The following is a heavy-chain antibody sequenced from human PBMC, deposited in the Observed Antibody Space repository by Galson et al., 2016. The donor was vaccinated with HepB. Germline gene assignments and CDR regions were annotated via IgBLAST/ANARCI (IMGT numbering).Heavy chain of an antibody. J-gene: IGHJ4*02. V-gene: IGHV3-15*01. CDR3: ARDPLYVTGGIDY. D-gene: IGHD2/OR15-2a*01. Sequence: SLRLSCAASGFTFSDAWMNWVRQAPGKGLEWVARIKTKPDGGTPDYAAPVKGRFTVSGDDSKNSLYLQMNSLRAEDTAVYYCARDPLYVTGGIDYWGQGTLVTVSS. CDR2: IKTKPDGGTP. CDR1: GFTFSDAW.